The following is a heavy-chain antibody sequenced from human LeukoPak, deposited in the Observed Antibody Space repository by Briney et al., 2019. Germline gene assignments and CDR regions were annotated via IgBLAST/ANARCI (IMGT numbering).Heavy chain of an antibody. Sequence: GSLRLSCAASGFTVSSNYMSWVRQAPGKGLEWVSVIYSGGSTYYADSVKGRFTISRDNSKNTLYLQMNSLRAEDTAVYYCARAVYYYDSSGYFPPFDYWGQGTLVTVSS. D-gene: IGHD3-22*01. CDR2: IYSGGST. CDR3: ARAVYYYDSSGYFPPFDY. CDR1: GFTVSSNY. J-gene: IGHJ4*02. V-gene: IGHV3-66*01.